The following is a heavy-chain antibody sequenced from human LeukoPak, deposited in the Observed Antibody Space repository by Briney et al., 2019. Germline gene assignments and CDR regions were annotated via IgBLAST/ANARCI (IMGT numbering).Heavy chain of an antibody. CDR2: ISSSSSYI. CDR3: ATDESMISIAVAGQDY. J-gene: IGHJ4*02. V-gene: IGHV3-21*01. Sequence: PGGSLRLSCAASGFTFSSYSMNWVRQAPGKGLEWVSSISSSSSYIYYADSVKGRFTISRDNAKNSLYLQMNSLRAEDTAVYYCATDESMISIAVAGQDYWGQGTLVTVSS. CDR1: GFTFSSYS. D-gene: IGHD6-19*01.